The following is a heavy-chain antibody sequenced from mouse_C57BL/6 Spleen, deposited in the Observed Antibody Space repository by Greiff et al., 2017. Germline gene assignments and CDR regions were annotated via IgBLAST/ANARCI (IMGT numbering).Heavy chain of an antibody. Sequence: EVMLVESEGGLVQPGSSMKLSCTASGFTFSDYYMAWVRQVPEKGLEWVANINYDGSSTYYLDSLKSRFIISRANAKNILYLQMSSLKSEDTATYYWARVGGTTVVATDWYFDVWGTGTTVTVSS. CDR3: ARVGGTTVVATDWYFDV. V-gene: IGHV5-16*01. CDR2: INYDGSST. D-gene: IGHD1-1*01. CDR1: GFTFSDYY. J-gene: IGHJ1*03.